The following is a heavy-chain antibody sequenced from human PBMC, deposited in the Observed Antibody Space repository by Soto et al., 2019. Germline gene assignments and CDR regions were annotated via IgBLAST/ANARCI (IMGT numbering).Heavy chain of an antibody. J-gene: IGHJ3*02. CDR2: ISWNSDNI. CDR1: GFTFDDYA. Sequence: GGSLRLSCAASGFTFDDYAMHWVRQAPGKGLEWVSGISWNSDNIGYADSVKGRFTISRDNAKNSLYLQMNGLRAEDTALYYCAKDLYSNYGDAFDIWGQGTMVTVS. D-gene: IGHD4-4*01. CDR3: AKDLYSNYGDAFDI. V-gene: IGHV3-9*01.